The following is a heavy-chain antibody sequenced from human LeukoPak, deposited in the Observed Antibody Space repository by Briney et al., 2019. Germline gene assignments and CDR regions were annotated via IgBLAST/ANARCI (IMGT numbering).Heavy chain of an antibody. D-gene: IGHD2-2*01. J-gene: IGHJ2*01. CDR3: ARGLEVVVVPAADYWYFDL. V-gene: IGHV1-69*04. CDR1: GGTFSSYA. CDR2: IIPILGIA. Sequence: ASVKVSCKASGGTFSSYAISWVRQAPGQGLEWMGRIIPILGIANYAQKFQGRVTITADKSTSTAYMELSSLRSEDTAVYYCARGLEVVVVPAADYWYFDLWGRGTLVTVSS.